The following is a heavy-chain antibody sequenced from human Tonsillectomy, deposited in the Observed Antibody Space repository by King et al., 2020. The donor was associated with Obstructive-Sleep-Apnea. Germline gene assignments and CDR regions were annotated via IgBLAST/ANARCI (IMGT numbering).Heavy chain of an antibody. Sequence: VQLVESGGGLVQPGESLRLSCSVSGFTDCSSHMNWVRQAPGKGLEWVSYISSSGTTIYFADSVKGRFTISRDNAKNSLYLQMNSLRAEDTAVYYCTRGLRYSGYDLDHWGQGTLVTVSS. D-gene: IGHD5-12*01. CDR3: TRGLRYSGYDLDH. CDR1: GFTDCSSH. J-gene: IGHJ4*02. CDR2: ISSSGTTI. V-gene: IGHV3-48*04.